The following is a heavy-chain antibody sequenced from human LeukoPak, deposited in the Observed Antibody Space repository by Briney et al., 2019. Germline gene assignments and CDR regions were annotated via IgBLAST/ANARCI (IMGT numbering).Heavy chain of an antibody. CDR1: GISLSNYG. CDR2: ISGSGGGT. V-gene: IGHV3-23*01. J-gene: IGHJ4*02. Sequence: GGSLILSCAVSGISLSNYGMSWVRQAPGEGLEWVAGISGSGGGTNYADSVKGRFTISRDNPKNTLYLQMNRLRAEDTAVYFCAKRGVVIRVILVGFHKEAYYFDSWGQGALVTVSS. CDR3: AKRGVVIRVILVGFHKEAYYFDS. D-gene: IGHD3-22*01.